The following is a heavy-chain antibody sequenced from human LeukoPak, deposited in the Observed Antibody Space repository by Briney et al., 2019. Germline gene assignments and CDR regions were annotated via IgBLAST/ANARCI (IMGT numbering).Heavy chain of an antibody. J-gene: IGHJ6*03. D-gene: IGHD5-24*01. CDR2: IWYDGRDR. CDR3: EKDPGYSTAYYMHV. Sequence: GRSLRLSCAASGFKFSSYGMHWVRQAPGKGLEWVATIWYDGRDRKYAYSVKDRFTISRDNSKNTLYLLMTNLRTEDTALYYCEKDPGYSTAYYMHVWGKGTTVTASS. V-gene: IGHV3-33*06. CDR1: GFKFSSYG.